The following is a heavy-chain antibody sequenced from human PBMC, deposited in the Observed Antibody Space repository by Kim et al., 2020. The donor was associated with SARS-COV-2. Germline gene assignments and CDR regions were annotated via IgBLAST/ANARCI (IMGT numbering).Heavy chain of an antibody. V-gene: IGHV3-33*01. Sequence: YADTVKSRFTITRDNSRNTLYLQINSLRAEDTAVYYCARGRGNYYYYFDYWGQGTLVTVSS. CDR3: ARGRGNYYYYFDY. D-gene: IGHD1-26*01. J-gene: IGHJ4*02.